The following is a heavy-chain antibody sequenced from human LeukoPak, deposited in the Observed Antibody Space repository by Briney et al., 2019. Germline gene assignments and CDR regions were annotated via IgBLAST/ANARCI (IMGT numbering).Heavy chain of an antibody. CDR1: GGSISSRSYY. CDR2: IYYSGST. D-gene: IGHD1-26*01. V-gene: IGHV4-39*01. Sequence: SETLSLTCTVSGGSISSRSYYWDWIRQPPGKGLEWIGTIYYSGSTYYNPSLKSRVTISVDTSKNQFSLKVTSVTAADTAVYYCAPTRRGGSYLDAFDIWGQGTMVTVSA. J-gene: IGHJ3*02. CDR3: APTRRGGSYLDAFDI.